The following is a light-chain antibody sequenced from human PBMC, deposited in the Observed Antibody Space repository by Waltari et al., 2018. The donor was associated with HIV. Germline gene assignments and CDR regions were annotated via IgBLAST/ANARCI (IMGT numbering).Light chain of an antibody. CDR1: SSHMRISY. Sequence: QSVLPQPPSASGAPGQRVPISCSGSSSHMRISYIYWYQQHPGPAPNPLIVGIKQRHSGVPDPLPVSNSSTSATLTISGRRSEDEADYYCAAWEDSMSGGVFGGGTKLTVL. V-gene: IGLV1-47*01. J-gene: IGLJ3*02. CDR2: GIK. CDR3: AAWEDSMSGGV.